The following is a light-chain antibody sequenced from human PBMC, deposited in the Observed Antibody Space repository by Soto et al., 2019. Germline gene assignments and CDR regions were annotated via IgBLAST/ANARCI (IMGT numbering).Light chain of an antibody. CDR2: YAS. CDR3: QQYHKWPIT. CDR1: QSVSSN. J-gene: IGKJ5*01. V-gene: IGKV3-15*01. Sequence: EVVLTQSPDTLSVSPGERATLSCRASQSVSSNLAWYQQIPGQAPRLLIYYASTRATGVPARFSGSGSGTEFTLTISSLQSEDFAVYYCQQYHKWPITFGQGARLEVK.